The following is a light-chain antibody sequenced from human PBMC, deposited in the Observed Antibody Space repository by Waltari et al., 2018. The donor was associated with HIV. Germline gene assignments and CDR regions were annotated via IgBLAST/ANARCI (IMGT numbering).Light chain of an antibody. CDR1: SSDVGSYNL. Sequence: QSALTQPASVSGSPGQSITISCTGTSSDVGSYNLVSWYQQHPGNAPKLMIHEVSKRPSGVSNRFSGSKSGNTASLTISGLQAEDEADYYCCSYAGSSTSVVFGGGTKLTVL. V-gene: IGLV2-23*02. CDR2: EVS. J-gene: IGLJ2*01. CDR3: CSYAGSSTSVV.